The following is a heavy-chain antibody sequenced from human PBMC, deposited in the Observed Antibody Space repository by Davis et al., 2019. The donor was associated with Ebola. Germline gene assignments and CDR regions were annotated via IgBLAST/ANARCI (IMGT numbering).Heavy chain of an antibody. V-gene: IGHV1-8*01. CDR1: GYSFNSYN. D-gene: IGHD3-9*01. CDR3: ARSRGWLFLYGMDV. J-gene: IGHJ6*02. CDR2: MNPTSGNT. Sequence: AASVKVSCKASGYSFNSYNINWVRQAAGQGLEWMGWMNPTSGNTGYAQKIEGRVTMTRDASISTAYMELSSLTSEDTAVYYCARSRGWLFLYGMDVWGLGTMVTVSS.